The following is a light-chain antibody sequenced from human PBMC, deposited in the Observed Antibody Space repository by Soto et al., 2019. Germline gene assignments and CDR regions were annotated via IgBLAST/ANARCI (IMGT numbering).Light chain of an antibody. CDR1: SNDVGGYNL. CDR2: EVN. Sequence: QSALTQPASVSGSPGPSITISCTGTSNDVGGYNLVSWFQQHPGKAPKLMISEVNKRPSGVSNRFSGSKSANTASLTISGLQAEDEADYYCCSHVGGSSPQWVFGGGTKLTVL. CDR3: CSHVGGSSPQWV. J-gene: IGLJ3*02. V-gene: IGLV2-23*02.